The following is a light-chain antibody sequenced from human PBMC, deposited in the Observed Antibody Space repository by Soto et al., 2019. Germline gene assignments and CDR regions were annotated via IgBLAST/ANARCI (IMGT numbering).Light chain of an antibody. V-gene: IGLV2-14*01. J-gene: IGLJ1*01. CDR3: SSYTSSSTRV. Sequence: QSALTQPASVSGSPGQSITISCTGTSCDVGDYNYVSWYQQHPGKAPKLMIFDVSNRPSGVSNRFSGSKSGNTASLTISGLQAEDEADYYCSSYTSSSTRVFGTGTKVTVL. CDR2: DVS. CDR1: SCDVGDYNY.